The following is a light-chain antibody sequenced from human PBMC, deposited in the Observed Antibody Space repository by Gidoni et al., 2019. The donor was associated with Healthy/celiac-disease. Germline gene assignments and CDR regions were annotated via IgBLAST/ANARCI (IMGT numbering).Light chain of an antibody. J-gene: IGLJ3*02. CDR1: SSNIGSNY. Sequence: QSVLPQPPSASGTPGQKVTISCSGSSSNIGSNYGYWYQQLPGTAPKLLIYRNNQRPSGVPDRFSGSKSGTSASLAISGLRSEDEADYYGAAWDDSLRGVFGGGTKRTVL. V-gene: IGLV1-47*01. CDR3: AAWDDSLRGV. CDR2: RNN.